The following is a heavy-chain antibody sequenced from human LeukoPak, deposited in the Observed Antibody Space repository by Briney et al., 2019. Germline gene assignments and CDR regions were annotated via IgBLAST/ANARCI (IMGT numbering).Heavy chain of an antibody. D-gene: IGHD2-15*01. CDR3: ADHFPYCSRGSCSYFDH. V-gene: IGHV3-23*01. J-gene: IGHJ4*02. CDR1: GSTISNNY. CDR2: ISAGGDAT. Sequence: GGSLRLSCVASGSTISNNYMSWVRQAPGKGLEWVCAISAGGDATFYADSVKGRFTVSRDNPKNTLSLQMNSLRGEDTAIYYCADHFPYCSRGSCSYFDHWGQGTLVTVSS.